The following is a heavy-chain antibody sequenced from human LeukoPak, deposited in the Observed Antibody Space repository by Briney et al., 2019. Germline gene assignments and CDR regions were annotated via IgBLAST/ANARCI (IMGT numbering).Heavy chain of an antibody. CDR1: GYTYGSYS. CDR2: ISSSSKTI. J-gene: IGHJ4*02. CDR3: GRDQGTFDY. Sequence: GGSLRLSCAASGYTYGSYSMNWVRQAPGKGLEWVSYISSSSKTIYYADSVKGRFTISRDNAKNSQYLQMNSLRDEDSAVYYCGRDQGTFDYWGQGTLVTVSS. V-gene: IGHV3-48*02.